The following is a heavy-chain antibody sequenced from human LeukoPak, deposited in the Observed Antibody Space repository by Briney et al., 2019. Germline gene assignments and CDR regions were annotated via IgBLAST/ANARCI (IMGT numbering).Heavy chain of an antibody. V-gene: IGHV1-2*02. D-gene: IGHD3-10*01. Sequence: ASVKVSCKASGYTFTGYYMHCVRQAPGQGLEWMGWINPNSGGTNYAQKLQGRVTMTTDTSTSTAYMELRSLRSDDTAVYYCARVHKPFYGSGSYYNEKNFDYWGQGTLVTVSS. CDR1: GYTFTGYY. J-gene: IGHJ4*02. CDR2: INPNSGGT. CDR3: ARVHKPFYGSGSYYNEKNFDY.